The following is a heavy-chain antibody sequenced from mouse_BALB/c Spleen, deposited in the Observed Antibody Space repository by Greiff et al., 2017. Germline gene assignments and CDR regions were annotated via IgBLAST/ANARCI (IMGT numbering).Heavy chain of an antibody. V-gene: IGHV5-12-2*01. CDR2: ISNGGGST. CDR1: GFTFSSYT. J-gene: IGHJ1*01. Sequence: EVNLVESGGGLVQPGGSLKLSCAASGFTFSSYTMSWVRQTPEKRLEWVAYISNGGGSTYYPDTVKGRFTISRDNAKNTLYLQMSSLKSEDTAMYYCARQRTYYGNYWYFDVWGAGTTVTVSS. CDR3: ARQRTYYGNYWYFDV. D-gene: IGHD2-10*01.